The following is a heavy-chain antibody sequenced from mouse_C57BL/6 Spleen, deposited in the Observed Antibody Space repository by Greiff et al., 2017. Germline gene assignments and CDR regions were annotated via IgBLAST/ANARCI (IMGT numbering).Heavy chain of an antibody. CDR2: IDPEDGET. CDR3: ARSGDGYSLFAY. J-gene: IGHJ2*01. CDR1: GFNIKDYY. Sequence: VQLQHSGAELVKPGASVKLSCTASGFNIKDYYMHWVKQRTEQGLEWIGRIDPEDGETKYAPKFPGKATITADTSSNTAYLQLRSLTSEDTAVYYCARSGDGYSLFAYWGQGTTLTVSS. V-gene: IGHV14-2*01. D-gene: IGHD2-3*01.